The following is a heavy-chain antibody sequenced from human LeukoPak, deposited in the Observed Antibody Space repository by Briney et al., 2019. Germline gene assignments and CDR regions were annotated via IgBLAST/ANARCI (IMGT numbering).Heavy chain of an antibody. D-gene: IGHD5-12*01. CDR2: IHYGESKE. V-gene: IGHV3-30*02. Sequence: GGSLRLSCAPSGFTFRNYGMHWVRQAPGKGLGWVAFIHYGESKEYYAASVKGRFTISRDNSKNTLYLQMNSLRAEDTAVYYCAKRGDGGTFSLDYWGQGTLVTVSS. CDR3: AKRGDGGTFSLDY. J-gene: IGHJ4*02. CDR1: GFTFRNYG.